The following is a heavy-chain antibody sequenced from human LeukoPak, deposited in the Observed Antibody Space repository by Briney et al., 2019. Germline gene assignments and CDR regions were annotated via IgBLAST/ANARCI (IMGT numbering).Heavy chain of an antibody. CDR2: IWYNGSNK. Sequence: PGGSLRLSCAASGFTFRTYGMHWVRQAPGKGLEWVAVIWYNGSNKYYADSVKGRFTISRDNSKNTLYLQMSSLRAEDTAVYYCARDDSGNYCIDYWGQGILVTVSS. V-gene: IGHV3-33*01. J-gene: IGHJ4*02. CDR3: ARDDSGNYCIDY. CDR1: GFTFRTYG. D-gene: IGHD1-26*01.